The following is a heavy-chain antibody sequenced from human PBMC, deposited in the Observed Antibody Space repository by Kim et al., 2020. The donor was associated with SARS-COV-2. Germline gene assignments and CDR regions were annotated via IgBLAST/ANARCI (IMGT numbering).Heavy chain of an antibody. V-gene: IGHV4-59*08. J-gene: IGHJ3*02. CDR1: GGSISSYY. CDR2: IYDSWRT. CDR3: ARHGSGFWSSYSDTLGI. D-gene: IGHD3-3*01. Sequence: SETLSLTCTVSGGSISSYYWSWIRQPPGKGLEWIGYIYDSWRTNYSPSLKSRVTISVDTSKNQFSLKLSSVTAADTAVYYCARHGSGFWSSYSDTLGIWGQGIMVTVSS.